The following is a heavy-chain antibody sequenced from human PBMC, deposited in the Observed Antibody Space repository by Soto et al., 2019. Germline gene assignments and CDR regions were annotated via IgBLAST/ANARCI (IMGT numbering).Heavy chain of an antibody. V-gene: IGHV1-18*04. CDR1: GYTFSSYG. Sequence: ASVKVSCKASGYTFSSYGISWVRQAPGQGLEWMGWISAYNGNTNYAQKLQGRVTMTTDTSTSTAYMELRSLRSDDTAVYYCARVNSIVGATKNFDYWGQGTLVTVSS. J-gene: IGHJ4*02. CDR2: ISAYNGNT. CDR3: ARVNSIVGATKNFDY. D-gene: IGHD1-26*01.